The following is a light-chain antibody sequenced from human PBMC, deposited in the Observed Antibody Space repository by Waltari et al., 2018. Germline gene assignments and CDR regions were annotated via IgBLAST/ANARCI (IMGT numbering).Light chain of an antibody. V-gene: IGLV1-51*02. CDR3: GTWDTSLSALI. CDR2: ENN. CDR1: SSNIGNDY. Sequence: QSVLTQPPSVSAAPGQKVTISCSGSSSNIGNDYVSWYQQLPGTAPKLFIYENNKRPSGIPDRFSGSNSGTSATLGITGLQTGDEADYYCGTWDTSLSALIFGGGTKLTVL. J-gene: IGLJ2*01.